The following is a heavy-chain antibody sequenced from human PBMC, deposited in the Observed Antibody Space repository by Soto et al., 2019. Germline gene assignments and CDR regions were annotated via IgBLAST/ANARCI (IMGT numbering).Heavy chain of an antibody. D-gene: IGHD6-13*01. CDR3: AKDQGSSWYEIDY. V-gene: IGHV3-23*01. J-gene: IGHJ4*02. CDR2: ISGSGVST. Sequence: EVQLLESGGGLVQPGGSLRLSFAASGFTFSNYAVTWVRQAPGKGLEWVSTISGSGVSTYYADSGKGRFTISRDNSKNTLYLQMNSLRAEDTAVYYCAKDQGSSWYEIDYWGQGTLVTVSS. CDR1: GFTFSNYA.